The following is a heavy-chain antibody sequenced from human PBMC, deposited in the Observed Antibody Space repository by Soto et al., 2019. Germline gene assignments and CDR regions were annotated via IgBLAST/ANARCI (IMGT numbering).Heavy chain of an antibody. D-gene: IGHD3-22*01. CDR3: ARQIYDSDTGPNFQYYFDS. V-gene: IGHV5-10-1*01. CDR1: GYSFAGYW. CDR2: IDPSGSQT. J-gene: IGHJ4*02. Sequence: GESLKISCKGSGYSFAGYWITWVRQKQGKGLEWMGRIDPSGSQTYYSPSFRGHVTISVTKSITTVFLQWSSLRASDTAMYYCARQIYDSDTGPNFQYYFDSWGQGTPVTVSS.